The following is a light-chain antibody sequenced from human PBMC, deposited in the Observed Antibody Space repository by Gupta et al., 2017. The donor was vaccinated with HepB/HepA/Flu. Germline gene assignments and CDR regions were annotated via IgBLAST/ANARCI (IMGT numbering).Light chain of an antibody. V-gene: IGKV3-20*01. CDR2: GAS. Sequence: EHVLTQSPGTLSLSPGERATLSCRASQSVSSSYFAWYQHKPGQAPRLLIYGASTRATGIPDRFSGSGSGTDFTHTIMRMEPEDFAGDYCHQGNSFGQGTKLEIK. CDR3: HQGNS. CDR1: QSVSSSY. J-gene: IGKJ2*03.